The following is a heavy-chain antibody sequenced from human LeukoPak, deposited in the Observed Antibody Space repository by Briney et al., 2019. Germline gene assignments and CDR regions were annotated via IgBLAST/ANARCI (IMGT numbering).Heavy chain of an antibody. CDR1: GYIFTSSY. D-gene: IGHD1-1*01. CDR3: ARRAQVERRHSQFDY. CDR2: INPSGGST. V-gene: IGHV1-46*01. J-gene: IGHJ4*02. Sequence: ASVKVSCKASGYIFTSSYIHWVRQAPGQGLEWMGMINPSGGSTGYAQKFQGRVTMTRDMSTSTVYMELSSLRSEDTAVFYCARRAQVERRHSQFDYWGQGALVTVSS.